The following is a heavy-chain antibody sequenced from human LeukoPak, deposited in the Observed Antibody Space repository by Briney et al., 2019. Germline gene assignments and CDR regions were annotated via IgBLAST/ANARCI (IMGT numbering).Heavy chain of an antibody. Sequence: TSETLSLTCTVSGGSISSYYWTWIRQPPGKGLEWIGYIYYSGSTNYSPSLKSRVTISVDTSKNQFSLKLSSVTAADTAVYYCARLVKVTYYYGMDVWGQGTTVTVSS. V-gene: IGHV4-59*08. CDR3: ARLVKVTYYYGMDV. D-gene: IGHD2-21*01. J-gene: IGHJ6*02. CDR2: IYYSGST. CDR1: GGSISSYY.